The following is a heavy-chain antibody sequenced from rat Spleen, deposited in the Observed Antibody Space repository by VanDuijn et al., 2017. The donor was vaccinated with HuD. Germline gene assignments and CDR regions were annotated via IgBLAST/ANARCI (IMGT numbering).Heavy chain of an antibody. CDR1: GFTFSNYG. J-gene: IGHJ2*01. CDR3: ARQGITTADY. D-gene: IGHD1-10*01. CDR2: ISYDGSST. V-gene: IGHV5-29*01. Sequence: EVQLVESGGGLVQPGRSLKLSCAASGFTFSNYGMAWVRQAPTKGLEWVATISYDGSSTYYRDSVKGRFTISRDNAKSTLYLQMDSLRSEDTATYYCARQGITTADYWGQGVMVTVSS.